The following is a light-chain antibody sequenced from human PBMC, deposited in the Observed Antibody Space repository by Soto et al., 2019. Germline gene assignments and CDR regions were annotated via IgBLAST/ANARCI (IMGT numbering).Light chain of an antibody. V-gene: IGLV2-14*01. CDR1: SSDVGLYDY. CDR3: SSYTSDSSYV. CDR2: AVS. Sequence: QSVLTQPASVSGSPGQSITISCAGTSSDVGLYDYVSWYQQHPGKAPQLMIYAVSNRPSGVSNRFSASKSGNTASLFISGLQAEDEADYYCSSYTSDSSYVFGSGIKVTV. J-gene: IGLJ1*01.